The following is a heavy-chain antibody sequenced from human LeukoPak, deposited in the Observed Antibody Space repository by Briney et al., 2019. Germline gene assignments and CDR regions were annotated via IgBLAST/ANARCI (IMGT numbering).Heavy chain of an antibody. CDR1: GFTFSSYW. J-gene: IGHJ6*02. CDR2: IKQDGSEK. CDR3: ARDQYYDFWSGYYYYYYGMDV. V-gene: IGHV3-7*03. Sequence: GGSLRLSCAASGFTFSSYWMSWVRQAPGKGLEWVANIKQDGSEKYYVDSVKGRFTISRDNAKNSLYLQMNGLRAEDTAVYYCARDQYYDFWSGYYYYYYGMDVWGQGTTVTVSS. D-gene: IGHD3-3*01.